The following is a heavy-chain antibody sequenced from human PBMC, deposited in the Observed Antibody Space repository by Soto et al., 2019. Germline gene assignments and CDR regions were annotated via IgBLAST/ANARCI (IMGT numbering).Heavy chain of an antibody. D-gene: IGHD6-6*01. CDR1: GDSVTSHY. CDR2: MHYTGCS. J-gene: IGHJ5*02. CDR3: ARSYSSYVFDWFDP. V-gene: IGHV4-59*02. Sequence: SETLSLTCSFSGDSVTSHYLTRIRQSPEKGLEWIGYMHYTGCSHYNPSLKSRVTISVDTSKNQFSLKLSSVTAADTAVYYCARSYSSYVFDWFDPWGQGTLVTVSS.